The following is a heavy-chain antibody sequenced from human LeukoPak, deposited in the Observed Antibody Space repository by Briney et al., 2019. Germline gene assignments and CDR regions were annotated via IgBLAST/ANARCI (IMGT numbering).Heavy chain of an antibody. J-gene: IGHJ3*02. V-gene: IGHV4-34*01. CDR1: GGSFSGYY. D-gene: IGHD2-2*01. Sequence: SETLSLTCAVYGGSFSGYYWSWIRQPPGKGLEWIGEINHSGSTNYNPSLKSRVTISVDTSKSQFSLKLSSVTAADTAVYYCAREGRYCSSTSCPYPGDAFDIWGQGTMVTVSS. CDR3: AREGRYCSSTSCPYPGDAFDI. CDR2: INHSGST.